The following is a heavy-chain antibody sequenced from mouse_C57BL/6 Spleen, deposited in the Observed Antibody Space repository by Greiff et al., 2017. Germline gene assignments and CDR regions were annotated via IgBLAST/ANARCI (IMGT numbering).Heavy chain of an antibody. CDR3: ARHERGAYYGSSYGWFAY. D-gene: IGHD1-1*01. J-gene: IGHJ3*01. V-gene: IGHV1-62-2*01. CDR2: FYPGSGSI. CDR1: GYTFTEYT. Sequence: QVQLQQSGAELVKPGASVKLSCKASGYTFTEYTIHWVKQRSGQGLEWIGWFYPGSGSIKYNEKFKDKATLTADKSSSTVYMELSRLTSEDSAVYFCARHERGAYYGSSYGWFAYWGQGTLVTVSA.